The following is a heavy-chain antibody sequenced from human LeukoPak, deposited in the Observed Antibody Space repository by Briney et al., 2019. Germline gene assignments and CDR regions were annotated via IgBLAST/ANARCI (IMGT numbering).Heavy chain of an antibody. CDR1: GYTFTGYY. D-gene: IGHD2-15*01. V-gene: IGHV1-2*02. CDR2: INPNSGGT. J-gene: IGHJ3*02. CDR3: ARTLASSGGGCYSCAFDI. Sequence: GASVKVSCKASGYTFTGYYMHWVRQALGQGLEWMGWINPNSGGTNFAQKFQGRVTMTRDTSISTAYMELSRLRSDDTAVYYCARTLASSGGGCYSCAFDIWGQGTMVTVSS.